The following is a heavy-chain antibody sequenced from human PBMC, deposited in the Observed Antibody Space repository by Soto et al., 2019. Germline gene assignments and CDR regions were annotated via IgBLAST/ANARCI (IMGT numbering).Heavy chain of an antibody. CDR2: IKSKTDGGTT. CDR3: TTAENYYDSSSFDY. J-gene: IGHJ4*02. D-gene: IGHD3-22*01. V-gene: IGHV3-15*01. CDR1: GFTFNNAW. Sequence: GGSLRLSCVASGFTFNNAWMNWVRQAPGKGLEWVGRIKSKTDGGTTDYAALVKGRFTISRDDSKTTLYLQMNGLKTEYTAVYYCTTAENYYDSSSFDYWGQGTLVTVSS.